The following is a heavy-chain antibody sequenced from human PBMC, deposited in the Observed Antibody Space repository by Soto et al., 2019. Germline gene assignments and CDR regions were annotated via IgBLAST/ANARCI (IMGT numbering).Heavy chain of an antibody. Sequence: GGSLRLSCAASGFTFSSYDMHWVRQATGKGLEWVSAIGTAGDTYYPGSVKGRFTISRENAKNSLYLQMNSLRAEDTAVYYCAKDLLYANTWYPLDPWGQGTPVTVSS. CDR2: IGTAGDT. D-gene: IGHD3-16*02. V-gene: IGHV3-13*01. CDR3: AKDLLYANTWYPLDP. J-gene: IGHJ5*02. CDR1: GFTFSSYD.